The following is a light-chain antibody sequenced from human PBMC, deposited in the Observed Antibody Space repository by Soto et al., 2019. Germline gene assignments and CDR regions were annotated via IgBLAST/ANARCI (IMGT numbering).Light chain of an antibody. Sequence: EKVMTQSPATLSMSPGERATLSCRASQSVGSFLAWYQQKPGQAPRLLIYGASTRATGIPARFSGSGSGTEFTLTISSLQSEDFAVYYCQQYTNWPSWTFGQGTKV. J-gene: IGKJ1*01. V-gene: IGKV3-15*01. CDR1: QSVGSF. CDR2: GAS. CDR3: QQYTNWPSWT.